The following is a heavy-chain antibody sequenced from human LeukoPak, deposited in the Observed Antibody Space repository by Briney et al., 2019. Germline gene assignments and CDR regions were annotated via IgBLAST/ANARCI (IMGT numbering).Heavy chain of an antibody. J-gene: IGHJ4*02. CDR1: GFTFDDYG. Sequence: GGSLRLSCAASGFTFDDYGMSWVRQAPGKGLEWVSGINWYGGSTGYADSVNGRFTISRDNAKNSLYLQMNSLRAEDTAFYYCARGHSEAYYDILTALIFFDCWGQGTLVTVSS. CDR3: ARGHSEAYYDILTALIFFDC. D-gene: IGHD3-9*01. CDR2: INWYGGST. V-gene: IGHV3-20*04.